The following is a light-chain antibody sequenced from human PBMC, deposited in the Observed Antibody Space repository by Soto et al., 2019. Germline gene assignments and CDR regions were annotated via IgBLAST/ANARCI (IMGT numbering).Light chain of an antibody. CDR1: QSISNW. J-gene: IGKJ1*01. CDR3: QQYSGYSTT. V-gene: IGKV1-5*03. Sequence: DLQMTQSPATLSATVGDRVTITCRASQSISNWLAWYQQKPGKAPKLLIYKASSLESGVPSRLSGSGSGTEFTLTISSLQPDDFATYFCQQYSGYSTTFGQGTKVDIK. CDR2: KAS.